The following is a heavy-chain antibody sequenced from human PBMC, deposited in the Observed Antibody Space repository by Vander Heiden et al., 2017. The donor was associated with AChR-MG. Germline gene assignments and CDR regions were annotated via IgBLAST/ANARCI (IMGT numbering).Heavy chain of an antibody. Sequence: QVQLQESGPGLVKPSETLSLTCAVSGYSISSGYYWGWIRQPPGKGLEWIGSIYHSGSTYYNPSLKSRVTISVDTSKNQFSLKLSSVTAADTAVYYCARGSKVALWFGESWGQGTLVTVSS. J-gene: IGHJ4*02. V-gene: IGHV4-38-2*01. CDR3: ARGSKVALWFGES. CDR1: GYSISSGYY. D-gene: IGHD3-10*01. CDR2: IYHSGST.